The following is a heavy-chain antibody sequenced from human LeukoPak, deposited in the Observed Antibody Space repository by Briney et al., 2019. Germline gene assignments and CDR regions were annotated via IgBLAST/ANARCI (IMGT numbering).Heavy chain of an antibody. J-gene: IGHJ6*02. CDR1: GFTFNSYD. CDR3: ARGRPFWSGYSYGMDV. CDR2: IGTAGDT. Sequence: PGGSLRLSCAASGFTFNSYDMHWVRQATGKGLEWVSAIGTAGDTYYPGSVKGRFTISRENAKNSLYLQMNSLRAGDTAVYYCARGRPFWSGYSYGMDVWGQGTTVTVSS. V-gene: IGHV3-13*01. D-gene: IGHD3-3*01.